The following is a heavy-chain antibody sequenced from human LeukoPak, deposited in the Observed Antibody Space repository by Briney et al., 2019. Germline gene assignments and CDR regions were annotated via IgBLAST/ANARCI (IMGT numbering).Heavy chain of an antibody. CDR1: GFTFSSYA. V-gene: IGHV3-23*01. CDR3: AKVPSMVRGVIIGY. D-gene: IGHD3-10*01. CDR2: ISGSGGST. J-gene: IGHJ4*02. Sequence: GGALRLSCAASGFTFSSYAMSWVRQAPGKGLEWVSAISGSGGSTYYADSVKGRFTISRDNSKNTLYLQMNSLRAEDTAVYYCAKVPSMVRGVIIGYWGQGTLVTVSS.